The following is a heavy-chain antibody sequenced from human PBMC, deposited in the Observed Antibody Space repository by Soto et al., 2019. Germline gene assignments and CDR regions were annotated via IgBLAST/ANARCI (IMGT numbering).Heavy chain of an antibody. CDR1: GFTVSRNY. D-gene: IGHD4-17*01. Sequence: EVQLVESGGGLIQPGGSLRLSCAVSGFTVSRNYMSWVRQAPGEGLEWVSVLYNDGTTYYADSVKGRFTISRDNSKNTLYVQMNSLRAEDTAVYYCARETVTTGGGAFDIWGQGTMVTVSS. J-gene: IGHJ3*02. CDR3: ARETVTTGGGAFDI. V-gene: IGHV3-53*01. CDR2: LYNDGTT.